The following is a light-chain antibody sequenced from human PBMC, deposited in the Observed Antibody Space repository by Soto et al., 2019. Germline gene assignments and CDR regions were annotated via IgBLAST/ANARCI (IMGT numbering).Light chain of an antibody. CDR3: CSYAGRHTYV. CDR1: SSDVGGYNY. J-gene: IGLJ1*01. CDR2: DVS. V-gene: IGLV2-11*01. Sequence: QSALTQPRSVSESPGQSVTISCTGASSDVGGYNYVSWYQQHPGKAPKLMIYDVSKRPSGVPDRFSGSKSGNTASLTISGLQTEDDADYYCCSYAGRHTYVFGTGTKVTVL.